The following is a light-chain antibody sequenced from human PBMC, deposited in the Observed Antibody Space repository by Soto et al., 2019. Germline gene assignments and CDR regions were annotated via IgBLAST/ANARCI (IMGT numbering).Light chain of an antibody. CDR2: RNN. CDR1: ISNIGSNY. Sequence: QSVLTQPPSVSGTPGQRVTISCSRSISNIGSNYVSWFQQLPGTAPKVLSSRNNQRPSGVPDRFSGSKSGTSASLAISGLRSEDEVEYCCAAWDDTVRNYVFGTGTKVTVL. CDR3: AAWDDTVRNYV. V-gene: IGLV1-47*01. J-gene: IGLJ1*01.